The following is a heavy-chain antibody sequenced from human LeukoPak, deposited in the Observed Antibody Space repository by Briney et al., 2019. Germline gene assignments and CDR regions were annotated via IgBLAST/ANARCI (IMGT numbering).Heavy chain of an antibody. CDR3: ARVGVRWYSDYYYYMDV. CDR2: INHSGST. D-gene: IGHD4-23*01. J-gene: IGHJ6*03. V-gene: IGHV4-34*01. CDR1: GGSFSGYY. Sequence: SETLSLTCAVYGGSFSGYYWSWIRQPPGKGLEWIGEINHSGSTNYNPSLKSRVTISVDTSKNQFSLKLSYVTAADTAVYYCARVGVRWYSDYYYYMDVWGKGTTVTVSS.